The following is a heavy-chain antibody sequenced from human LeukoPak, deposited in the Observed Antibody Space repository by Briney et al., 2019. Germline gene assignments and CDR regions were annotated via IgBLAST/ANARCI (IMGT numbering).Heavy chain of an antibody. CDR1: GFTFSSYS. CDR3: AREYCSSTSCYGHFDY. D-gene: IGHD2-2*01. V-gene: IGHV3-21*01. J-gene: IGHJ4*02. Sequence: GGSLRLSCAASGFTFSSYSMNWVRQAPGKGLEWVSSISSSSSYIYYADSVKSRFTISRDNAKNSLYLQMNSLRAEDTAVYYCAREYCSSTSCYGHFDYWGQGTLVTVSS. CDR2: ISSSSSYI.